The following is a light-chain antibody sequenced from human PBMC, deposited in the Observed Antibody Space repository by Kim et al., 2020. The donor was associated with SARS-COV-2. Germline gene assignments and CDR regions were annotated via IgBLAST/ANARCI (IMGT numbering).Light chain of an antibody. CDR3: CSYAGNNNLV. Sequence: GQSVTISCTGTSSDIGVYNYVSWYQQYPGRAPQLMIYEVTKRPSGVPDRFSGSKYGNTASLTVSGLQADDEADYYCCSYAGNNNLVFGGGTQLTVL. CDR2: EVT. J-gene: IGLJ3*02. V-gene: IGLV2-8*01. CDR1: SSDIGVYNY.